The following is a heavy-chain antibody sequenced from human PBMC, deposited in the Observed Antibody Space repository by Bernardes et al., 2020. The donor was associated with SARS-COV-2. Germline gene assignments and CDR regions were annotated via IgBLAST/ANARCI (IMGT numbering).Heavy chain of an antibody. J-gene: IGHJ6*02. V-gene: IGHV4-30-4*01. CDR3: ARDSLRIPTIFGVDQYYYYGMDV. CDR1: GGSISSGDYY. CDR2: IYYSGST. D-gene: IGHD3-3*01. Sequence: SETLSLTRTVSGGSISSGDYYWSWIRQPPGKGLEWIGYIYYSGSTYYNPSLKSRVTISVDTSKNQFSLKLSSVTAADTAVYYCARDSLRIPTIFGVDQYYYYGMDVWGQGTTVTVSS.